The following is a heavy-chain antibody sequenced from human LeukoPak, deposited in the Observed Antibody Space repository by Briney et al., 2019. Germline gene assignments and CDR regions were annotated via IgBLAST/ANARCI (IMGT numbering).Heavy chain of an antibody. Sequence: PSETLSLTCTVSGGSIISSSYYWDWIRQPPGKGLDWIGSFYYSGSTYYNPSLKSRVTISVDTSKNQFSLKLSSVTAADTAVYYCARRNRAAAGVDYWGQGTLVTVSS. V-gene: IGHV4-39*01. CDR1: GGSIISSSYY. J-gene: IGHJ4*02. CDR3: ARRNRAAAGVDY. D-gene: IGHD6-13*01. CDR2: FYYSGST.